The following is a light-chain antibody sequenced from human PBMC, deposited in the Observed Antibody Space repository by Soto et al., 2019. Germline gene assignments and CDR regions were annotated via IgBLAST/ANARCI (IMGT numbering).Light chain of an antibody. CDR1: SSDGADYKD. Sequence: QSALTQPASVSGSPGQSITISCIATSSDGADYKDVSWYQQHPGNAPKLMIYEVTYRPSGVSNRFSGSKSGNTASLTISGLQAEDEAEYYCSSYTTSSTVFGTGTKLTVL. V-gene: IGLV2-14*01. CDR2: EVT. CDR3: SSYTTSSTV. J-gene: IGLJ1*01.